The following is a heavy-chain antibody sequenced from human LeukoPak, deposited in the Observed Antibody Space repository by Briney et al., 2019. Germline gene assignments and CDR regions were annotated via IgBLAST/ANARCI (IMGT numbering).Heavy chain of an antibody. V-gene: IGHV3-23*01. CDR1: GFTFSSYA. CDR2: ISGSGGST. J-gene: IGHJ6*01. Sequence: GGSLRLSCAASGFTFSSYAMSWVRQAPGKGLEWVSAISGSGGSTYYADSAKGRFTISRDNSKNTLYLQMNSLRAEDTAVYYCAKDDLYYYDSSGYPPVSYYYYGMDVWGEGPRDTVSS. D-gene: IGHD3-22*01. CDR3: AKDDLYYYDSSGYPPVSYYYYGMDV.